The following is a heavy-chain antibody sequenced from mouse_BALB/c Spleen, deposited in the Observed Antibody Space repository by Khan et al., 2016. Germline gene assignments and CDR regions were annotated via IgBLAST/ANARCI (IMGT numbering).Heavy chain of an antibody. CDR2: IDPYYGST. J-gene: IGHJ2*01. D-gene: IGHD2-10*02. CDR3: AREGYGNYVDY. Sequence: QQSGPELGKPGASAKTSCKASGYSFTCFNHNLVKPSTGKSPEWIGNIDPYYGSTGYHQKFKGKATFPVDKSSSTAYLQTKSLTSEDTAVYYCAREGYGNYVDYWGQGTTLTVSS. V-gene: IGHV1-39*01. CDR1: GYSFTCFN.